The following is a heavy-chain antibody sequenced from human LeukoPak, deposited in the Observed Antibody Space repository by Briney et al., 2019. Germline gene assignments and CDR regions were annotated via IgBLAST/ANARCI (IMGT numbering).Heavy chain of an antibody. V-gene: IGHV4-30-2*01. CDR2: IYHSGST. CDR1: GGSISSGGYY. D-gene: IGHD4-17*01. CDR3: ARAQHGDYFDY. J-gene: IGHJ4*02. Sequence: PSETLSLTCTVSGGSISSGGYYWSWIRQPPGKGLEWIGYIYHSGSTYYNPSLKSRVTISVDRSKNQFSLKLSSVTAADTAVYYCARAQHGDYFDYWGQETLVTVSS.